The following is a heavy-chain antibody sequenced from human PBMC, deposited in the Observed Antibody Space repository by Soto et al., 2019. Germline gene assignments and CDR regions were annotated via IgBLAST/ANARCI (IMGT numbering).Heavy chain of an antibody. CDR2: ITDSGDDT. Sequence: EVQLLESGGGLVQPGGSLRLSCAASGFTFNNYAMGWVRQAPGKGLEWVSAITDSGDDTYYIDSVKGRFTISRDNAKSTLDMQMNSLRAEDTAIYYGAKLGSSSWSPHYYFDYWGQGTLVTVSS. V-gene: IGHV3-23*01. CDR1: GFTFNNYA. J-gene: IGHJ4*02. D-gene: IGHD2-2*01. CDR3: AKLGSSSWSPHYYFDY.